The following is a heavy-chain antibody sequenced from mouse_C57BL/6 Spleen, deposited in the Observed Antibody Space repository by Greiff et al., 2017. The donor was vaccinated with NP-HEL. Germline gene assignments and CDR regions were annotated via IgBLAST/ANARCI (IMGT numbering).Heavy chain of an antibody. D-gene: IGHD1-1*01. Sequence: DVQLVESGGGLVQPKGSLKLSCAASGFTFNTYAMHWVRQAPGKGLEWVARIRSKSSNYATYYADSVKDRFTISRDDSQSMLYLQMNNLKTEDTAMYYCVGGSSLYWYFDVWGTGTTVTVSS. CDR1: GFTFNTYA. J-gene: IGHJ1*03. CDR2: IRSKSSNYAT. V-gene: IGHV10-3*01. CDR3: VGGSSLYWYFDV.